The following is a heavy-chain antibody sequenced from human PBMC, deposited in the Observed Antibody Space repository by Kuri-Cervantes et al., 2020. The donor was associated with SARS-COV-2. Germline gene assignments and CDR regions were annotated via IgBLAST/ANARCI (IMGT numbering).Heavy chain of an antibody. V-gene: IGHV3-11*04. Sequence: GSLRLSCTASGFIFSDYYMTWIRQAPGKGLEWVSNIGPSGTTKYYADSVKGRFTISRDNAKNSLYLQMNSLRAEDTAVYYCARDAVYGDYDTTHFDYWGQGTLVTVSS. CDR2: IGPSGTTK. CDR3: ARDAVYGDYDTTHFDY. D-gene: IGHD4-17*01. CDR1: GFIFSDYY. J-gene: IGHJ4*02.